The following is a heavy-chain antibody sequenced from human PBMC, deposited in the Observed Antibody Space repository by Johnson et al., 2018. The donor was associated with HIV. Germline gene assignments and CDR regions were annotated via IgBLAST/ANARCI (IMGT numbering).Heavy chain of an antibody. Sequence: VQLVESGGGVVRPGGSLRLSCAASGFTFDAYGMSWVRKAPGKGLEWVSGITWRGASTGYADSVKGRSTISRDNAKNSLYLQMNSLRAEDTALYYCARDFYAVVATPFIGSAFDIWGQGTMVTVSS. CDR2: ITWRGAST. V-gene: IGHV3-20*04. CDR3: ARDFYAVVATPFIGSAFDI. D-gene: IGHD5-12*01. J-gene: IGHJ3*02. CDR1: GFTFDAYG.